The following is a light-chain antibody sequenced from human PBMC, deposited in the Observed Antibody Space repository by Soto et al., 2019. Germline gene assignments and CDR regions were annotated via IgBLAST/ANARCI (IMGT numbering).Light chain of an antibody. CDR1: QSVSSN. V-gene: IGKV3-15*01. CDR2: GAS. J-gene: IGKJ2*01. Sequence: EIVMTQSPATLSVSPGERATLSCRASQSVSSNLAWYQQKPGQAPRLLFYGASTRATDIPARFSGSGAGTDFTLTISSLQSEDFAVYDCQQSNNWPYTFGQGTKLEIK. CDR3: QQSNNWPYT.